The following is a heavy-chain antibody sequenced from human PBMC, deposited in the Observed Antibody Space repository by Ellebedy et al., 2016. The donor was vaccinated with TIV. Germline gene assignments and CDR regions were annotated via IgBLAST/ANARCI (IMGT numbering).Heavy chain of an antibody. CDR3: AAAGRTYDYNSMDV. Sequence: GGSLRLSCAASGFTFSSYDMHWVRQAPGKGLEWVSLIGTVHDTYYAASVKGRFTISRENARNSLYLQMNTLRAEDTAVYYCAAAGRTYDYNSMDVWGQGTTVTVSS. V-gene: IGHV3-13*01. CDR2: IGTVHDT. J-gene: IGHJ6*02. CDR1: GFTFSSYD. D-gene: IGHD3-10*01.